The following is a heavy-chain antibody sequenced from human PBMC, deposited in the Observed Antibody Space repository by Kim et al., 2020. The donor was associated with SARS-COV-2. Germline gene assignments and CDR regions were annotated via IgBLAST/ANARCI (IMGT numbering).Heavy chain of an antibody. J-gene: IGHJ5*02. D-gene: IGHD2-8*01. CDR1: GGSISSSSYY. CDR3: ARYEWTNWFDP. Sequence: SETLSLTCTVSGGSISSSSYYWGWIRQPPGKGLEWIGSIYYSGSTYYNPSLKSRVTISVDTSKNQFSLKLSSVTAADTAVYYCARYEWTNWFDPWGQGTLVTVSS. CDR2: IYYSGST. V-gene: IGHV4-39*01.